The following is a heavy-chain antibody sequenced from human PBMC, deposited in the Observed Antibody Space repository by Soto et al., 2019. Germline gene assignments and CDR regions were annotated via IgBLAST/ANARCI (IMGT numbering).Heavy chain of an antibody. CDR3: AKLTAA. V-gene: IGHV3-23*01. Sequence: EVEVLESGGGLVQPGGSLRLSCAASGFTFSAYVMSWVRQAPRKGLEWVSSITSSGGGTYYADSVKGRFTVSRDNSKNTVYLQMNSLRDEDTAVYYCAKLTAAWGQGTLVTVSS. CDR1: GFTFSAYV. J-gene: IGHJ4*02. CDR2: ITSSGGGT. D-gene: IGHD6-13*01.